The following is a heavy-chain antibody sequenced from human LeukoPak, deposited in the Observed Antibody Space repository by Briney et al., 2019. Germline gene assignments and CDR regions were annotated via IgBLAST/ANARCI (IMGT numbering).Heavy chain of an antibody. CDR3: ARAHYDFWSGYQIDY. Sequence: GASVKVSCKASGYTFTGYYMHWVRQAPGQGLEWMGRINPNSGGTNYAQKFQGRVTMTRDTSISTAYMELSRLRSDDTAVYYCARAHYDFWSGYQIDYWGQGTLVTVSS. CDR1: GYTFTGYY. J-gene: IGHJ4*02. CDR2: INPNSGGT. V-gene: IGHV1-2*06. D-gene: IGHD3-3*01.